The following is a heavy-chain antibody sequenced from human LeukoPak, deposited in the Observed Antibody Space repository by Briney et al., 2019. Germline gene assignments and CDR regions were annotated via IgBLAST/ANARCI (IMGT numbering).Heavy chain of an antibody. V-gene: IGHV4-39*01. CDR3: ARHFMRGGADY. D-gene: IGHD3-16*01. CDR2: IYYSGNT. CDR1: GGSITTSRSY. J-gene: IGHJ4*02. Sequence: SETLSLTCTVSGGSITTSRSYWGWIRQPPGKGLEWIGTIYYSGNTYYSPSLKGRITISVDTSKNQFSLKLSSVTAADTAVYYCARHFMRGGADYWGQGTLVTVSS.